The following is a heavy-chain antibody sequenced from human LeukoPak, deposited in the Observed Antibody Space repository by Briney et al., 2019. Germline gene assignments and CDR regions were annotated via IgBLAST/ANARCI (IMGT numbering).Heavy chain of an antibody. Sequence: GGSLRLSCAASGFTSTNAWMSWVRQAPGKGLEWVGRIKSKGDGETTDYGAPVKGRFFMSRDDSKATVYLQMYSLETEDTGVYYCTTDLGLTMIWGVIVHWGQGTLVTVSS. CDR3: TTDLGLTMIWGVIVH. CDR2: IKSKGDGETT. D-gene: IGHD3-10*01. V-gene: IGHV3-15*01. J-gene: IGHJ4*02. CDR1: GFTSTNAW.